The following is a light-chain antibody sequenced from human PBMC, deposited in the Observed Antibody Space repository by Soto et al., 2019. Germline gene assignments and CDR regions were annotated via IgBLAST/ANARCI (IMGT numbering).Light chain of an antibody. J-gene: IGKJ1*01. CDR3: QHYDTFSWA. CDR2: AAS. Sequence: DIHMSQSPSTLSASVRARFPITFRASQNIDISLAWFQQRPGQAPKVLIYAASGLASGVPSTFSGSGSGTEFTLAISSLQPDDFATYFCQHYDTFSWAFGQGTKVDI. V-gene: IGKV1-5*01. CDR1: QNIDIS.